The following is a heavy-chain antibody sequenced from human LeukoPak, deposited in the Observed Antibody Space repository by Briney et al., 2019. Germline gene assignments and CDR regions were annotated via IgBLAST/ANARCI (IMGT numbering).Heavy chain of an antibody. Sequence: TGGSLRLSCAASGFTFSSYEMNWVRQAPGKGLEWVSYISSSGSTIYYADSVKGRFTISRDNAKNSLYLQMNSQRADDTAVYYCARTPEVVTAIEFGFDYWGQGTLVTVSS. CDR2: ISSSGSTI. CDR3: ARTPEVVTAIEFGFDY. V-gene: IGHV3-48*03. J-gene: IGHJ4*02. CDR1: GFTFSSYE. D-gene: IGHD2-21*02.